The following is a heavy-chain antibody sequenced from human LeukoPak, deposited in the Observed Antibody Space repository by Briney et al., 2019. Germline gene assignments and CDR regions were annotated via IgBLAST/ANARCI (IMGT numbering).Heavy chain of an antibody. V-gene: IGHV3-21*01. CDR1: GFTFSSYS. D-gene: IGHD3-22*01. Sequence: PGGSLRLSCAASGFTFSSYSMNWVRQAPGKGLEWVSSISSSSSYIYYADSVKGRFTISRDNAKNSLYLQMNSLRAEDTAVYYCRRYDSSGYYQDYWGQGTLVTVSS. J-gene: IGHJ4*02. CDR2: ISSSSSYI. CDR3: RRYDSSGYYQDY.